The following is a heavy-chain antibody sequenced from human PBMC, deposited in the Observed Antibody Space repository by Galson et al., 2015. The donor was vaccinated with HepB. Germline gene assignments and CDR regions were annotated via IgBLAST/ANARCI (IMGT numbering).Heavy chain of an antibody. CDR3: ARGNYYVSGTFYKSANFDY. Sequence: LSLTCAVSGGSISINYWWTWVRQPPGKGLEWIGEIYHSGSTNYNPSLKSRLTVSVNKSKNQFSLKLSSVTAADTAVYYCARGNYYVSGTFYKSANFDYWGQGSLVTVSS. CDR1: GGSISINYW. D-gene: IGHD3-10*01. J-gene: IGHJ4*02. V-gene: IGHV4-4*02. CDR2: IYHSGST.